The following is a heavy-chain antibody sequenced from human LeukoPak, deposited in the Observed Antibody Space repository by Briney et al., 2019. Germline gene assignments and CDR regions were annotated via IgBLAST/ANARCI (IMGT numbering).Heavy chain of an antibody. D-gene: IGHD2-2*01. CDR2: ISGSGGST. V-gene: IGHV3-23*01. J-gene: IGHJ4*02. CDR1: GFTFSSYG. CDR3: AKDFVVVPGLVNYFDS. Sequence: GGSLRLSCAAPGFTFSSYGMSWVRQAPGKGLEWVSAISGSGGSTYYADSVKGRFTISRDNSKNTLYLQMNSLRAEDTAVYYCAKDFVVVPGLVNYFDSWGQGTLVTVSS.